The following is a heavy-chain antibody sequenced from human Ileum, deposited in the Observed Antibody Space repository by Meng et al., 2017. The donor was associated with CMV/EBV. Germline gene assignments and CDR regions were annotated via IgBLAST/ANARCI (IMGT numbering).Heavy chain of an antibody. CDR1: GYTFTGYY. J-gene: IGHJ4*02. V-gene: IGHV1-2*02. CDR3: ARGVRMGSTREYSFDF. Sequence: QVWLVRSGAEVKTLGALVKASCKASGYTFTGYYLHWGRQVPGQGLEWMGWINPKSGGTKFAQNFQGRVSMTRDTSINTAFMELSRLRSDDTAVYFCARGVRMGSTREYSFDFWGQGTLVTVSS. D-gene: IGHD2/OR15-2a*01. CDR2: INPKSGGT.